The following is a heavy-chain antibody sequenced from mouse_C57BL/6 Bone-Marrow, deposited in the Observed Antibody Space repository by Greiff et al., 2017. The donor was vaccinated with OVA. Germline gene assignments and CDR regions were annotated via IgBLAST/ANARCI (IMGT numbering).Heavy chain of an antibody. D-gene: IGHD1-1*01. CDR1: GYSITSGYY. CDR3: ARELRSLDY. J-gene: IGHJ2*01. CDR2: ISYDGSN. Sequence: EVKLLESGPGLVKPSQSLSLTCSVTGYSITSGYYWNWIRQFPGNKLEWMGYISYDGSNNYNPSLKNRISITRDTSKNQFFLKLNSVTTEETATYYCARELRSLDYWGQGTTLTVSS. V-gene: IGHV3-6*01.